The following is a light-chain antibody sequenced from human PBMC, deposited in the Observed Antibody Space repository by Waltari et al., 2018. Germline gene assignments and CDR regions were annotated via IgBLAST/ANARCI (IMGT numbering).Light chain of an antibody. V-gene: IGLV4-69*01. CDR2: VNSDGRH. J-gene: IGLJ3*02. CDR3: QTGGHGTWV. Sequence: QLVLTQSPSASASLGASVKLTCTLSSGHSSNVIAWLQQQPEKGPRYLMRVNSDGRHSRGGEIHDRSSGSSSGAERYLTIASLQSEDEADYYCQTGGHGTWVFGGGTKLTVL. CDR1: SGHSSNV.